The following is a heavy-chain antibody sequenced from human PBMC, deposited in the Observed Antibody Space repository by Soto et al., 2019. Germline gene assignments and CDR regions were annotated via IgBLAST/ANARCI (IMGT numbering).Heavy chain of an antibody. V-gene: IGHV3-23*01. J-gene: IGHJ4*02. CDR3: ANQMDVGYYLAY. CDR2: ISGSGGST. Sequence: EVQLLESGGGLVQPGGSLRLSCAASGFTFSSYAMSWVRQAPGKGLEWVSAISGSGGSTYYADSVKGRFTISRDNSKNTLYLQMNSLRAEDPAVYYCANQMDVGYYLAYWGKGPLVTVSS. CDR1: GFTFSSYA. D-gene: IGHD2-2*03.